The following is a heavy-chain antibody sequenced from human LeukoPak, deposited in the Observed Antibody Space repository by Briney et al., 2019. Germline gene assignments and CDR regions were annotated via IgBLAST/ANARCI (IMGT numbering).Heavy chain of an antibody. CDR3: ARDLFSGWSDYYYYGMDV. CDR1: GFTFSSHA. Sequence: PGGSLRLSCAASGFTFSSHAMHWVRQAPGKGLEWVAVISYDGSNKYYADSVKGRFTISRDNSKNTLYLQMNSLRAEDTAVYYCARDLFSGWSDYYYYGMDVWGQGTTVTVSS. D-gene: IGHD6-19*01. CDR2: ISYDGSNK. V-gene: IGHV3-30-3*01. J-gene: IGHJ6*02.